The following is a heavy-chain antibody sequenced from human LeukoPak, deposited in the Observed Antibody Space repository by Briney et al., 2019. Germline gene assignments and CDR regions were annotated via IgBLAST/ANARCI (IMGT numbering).Heavy chain of an antibody. V-gene: IGHV1-69*13. CDR1: GYTFTSYA. CDR2: IIPFFGTA. Sequence: ASVKVSCKASGYTFTSYAMNWVRQAPGQGLEWMGGIIPFFGTANYAQKFQGRVTITADESTSTAYMELSSLRSEDTAVYYCARPVSSGWYSRLDDAFDIWGQGTMVTVSS. J-gene: IGHJ3*02. D-gene: IGHD6-19*01. CDR3: ARPVSSGWYSRLDDAFDI.